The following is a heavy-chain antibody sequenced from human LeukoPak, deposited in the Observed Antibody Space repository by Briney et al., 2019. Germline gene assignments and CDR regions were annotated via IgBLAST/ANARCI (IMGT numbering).Heavy chain of an antibody. D-gene: IGHD4-17*01. J-gene: IGHJ4*02. V-gene: IGHV2-5*01. CDR2: IYWNDNK. CDR3: AHGYGDYDPYFDY. CDR1: GFSLATSRVG. Sequence: SGPTLVKPTQTLTLTCTLSGFSLATSRVGVGWIRQPPGKALEWLALIYWNDNKRYSPSLRSRLTVTKDTSKTQAFLTMTKMDPVDTATYYCAHGYGDYDPYFDYWGQGTLVTVSS.